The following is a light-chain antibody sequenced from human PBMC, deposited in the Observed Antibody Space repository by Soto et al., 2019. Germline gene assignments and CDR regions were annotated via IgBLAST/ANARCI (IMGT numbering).Light chain of an antibody. CDR3: SSYAGSSRLYV. J-gene: IGLJ1*01. V-gene: IGLV2-8*01. Sequence: QSALTQPRSASGSPGQSVTISCTGTSSDVGGYNYVSWYQQHPGKAPKLLIYEVNKRPSGVPDRFSGSKSGNTASLTVSGLQAEDEADYYCSSYAGSSRLYVFGIGTKVTVL. CDR2: EVN. CDR1: SSDVGGYNY.